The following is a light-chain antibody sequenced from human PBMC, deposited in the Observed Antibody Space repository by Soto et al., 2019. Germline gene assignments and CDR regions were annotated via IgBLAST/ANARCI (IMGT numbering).Light chain of an antibody. CDR3: QQHGTSPLT. J-gene: IGKJ4*01. CDR1: QTVTNNY. CDR2: GAS. V-gene: IGKV3-20*01. Sequence: EIVLTQSPGTLSLSPGEGATLSCRASQTVTNNYLTWYQQKPGQAPRLVIYGASSRATGIPDRFSGSGSGTDFTLTISSLEPEDFAVYYCQQHGTSPLTFGGGTKVEIK.